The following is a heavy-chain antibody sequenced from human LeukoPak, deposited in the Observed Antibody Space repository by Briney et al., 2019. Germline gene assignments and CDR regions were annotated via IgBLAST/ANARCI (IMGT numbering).Heavy chain of an antibody. CDR1: GGTFTSYT. CDR3: AREVSGGEFDY. Sequence: GTSVKISCKASGGTFTSYTISWVRQAPGQGLEWMGRIIPILGIANYAQKFQGRCKITADKSTSTAYMELRSLRSEDTAVYYCAREVSGGEFDYWGEGTLVTVSS. J-gene: IGHJ4*02. CDR2: IIPILGIA. D-gene: IGHD6-19*01. V-gene: IGHV1-69*04.